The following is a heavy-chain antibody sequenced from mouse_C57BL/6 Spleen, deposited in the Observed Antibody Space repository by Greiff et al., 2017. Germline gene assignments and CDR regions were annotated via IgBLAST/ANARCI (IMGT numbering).Heavy chain of an antibody. V-gene: IGHV1-80*01. CDR1: GYAFSSYW. J-gene: IGHJ2*01. Sequence: QVQLKESGAELVKPGASVKISCKASGYAFSSYWMNWVKQRPGTGLEWIGQIYPGDGDTNYNGKFKGKATLTADKSSSTAYMQLSSLTSEDSAVYFCARSGDYRRYFDYWGQGTTLTVSS. CDR3: ARSGDYRRYFDY. D-gene: IGHD2-12*01. CDR2: IYPGDGDT.